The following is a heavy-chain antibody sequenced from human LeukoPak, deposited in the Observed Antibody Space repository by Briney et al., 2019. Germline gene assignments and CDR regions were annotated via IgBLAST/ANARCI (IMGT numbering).Heavy chain of an antibody. Sequence: ASVKVSCKASGYTFTGYYMHWVRQAPGQGLEWMGWINPNSGGINYAQKFQGRATMTRDTSISTAYMELSRLRSDDTAVYYCARARIVATGFDPWGQGTLVTVSS. V-gene: IGHV1-2*02. D-gene: IGHD5-12*01. CDR1: GYTFTGYY. CDR2: INPNSGGI. J-gene: IGHJ5*02. CDR3: ARARIVATGFDP.